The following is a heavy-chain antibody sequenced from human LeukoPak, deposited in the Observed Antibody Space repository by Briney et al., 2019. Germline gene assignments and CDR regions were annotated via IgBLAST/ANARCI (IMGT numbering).Heavy chain of an antibody. J-gene: IGHJ4*02. CDR1: GGSISSSSLY. Sequence: SETLSLTCTVSGGSISSSSLYWGWIRQSPGKGLEWIGSIYYTGSTYYSPSLKSRVTVSIDTSKNQFSLKLTSVTAADTGIYYCATAHVDTVTVDYWGQGTLVTVSA. CDR2: IYYTGST. CDR3: ATAHVDTVTVDY. D-gene: IGHD5-18*01. V-gene: IGHV4-39*07.